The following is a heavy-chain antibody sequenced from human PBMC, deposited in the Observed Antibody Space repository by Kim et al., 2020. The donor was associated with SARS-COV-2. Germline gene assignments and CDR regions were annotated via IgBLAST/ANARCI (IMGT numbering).Heavy chain of an antibody. V-gene: IGHV3-30*04. CDR1: GFTFSSYA. J-gene: IGHJ4*02. D-gene: IGHD2-15*01. Sequence: GGSLRLSCAASGFTFSSYAMHCVRQAPGKGLEWVAVISYDGSNKYYADSVKGRFTISRDNSKNTLYLQMNSLRAEDTAVYYCARAPGPPHCSGGSCYPLVWGQGTLVPVSS. CDR2: ISYDGSNK. CDR3: ARAPGPPHCSGGSCYPLV.